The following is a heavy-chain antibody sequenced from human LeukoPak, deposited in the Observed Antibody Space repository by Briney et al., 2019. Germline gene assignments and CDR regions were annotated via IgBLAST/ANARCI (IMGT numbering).Heavy chain of an antibody. CDR3: ARDRYDDSGYYEY. CDR2: IYTDGRT. Sequence: GGSLRLSCATSGPTVRSNYKTWVRQAPGKGLEWVSFIYTDGRTYYADSVKGRFTISRDNSKNTLYLHMNGLRAEDTALYYCARDRYDDSGYYEYWGQGTLVTVSS. J-gene: IGHJ4*02. CDR1: GPTVRSNY. V-gene: IGHV3-53*01. D-gene: IGHD3-22*01.